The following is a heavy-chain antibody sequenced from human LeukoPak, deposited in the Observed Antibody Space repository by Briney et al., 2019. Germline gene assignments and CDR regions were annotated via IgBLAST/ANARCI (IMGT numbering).Heavy chain of an antibody. Sequence: SETLSLTCAVYGGSFSGYYWSWIRQPPGKGLEWTGEINHSGSTNYNPSLKSRVTISVDTSKNQFSLKLSSVTAADTAVYYCARGNSGYFNYFDYWGQGTLVTVSS. J-gene: IGHJ4*02. CDR3: ARGNSGYFNYFDY. D-gene: IGHD3-22*01. CDR1: GGSFSGYY. CDR2: INHSGST. V-gene: IGHV4-34*01.